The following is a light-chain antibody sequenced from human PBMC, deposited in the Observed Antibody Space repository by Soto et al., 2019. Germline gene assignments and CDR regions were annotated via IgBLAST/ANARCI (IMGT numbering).Light chain of an antibody. CDR1: ETVRSN. CDR2: AAS. V-gene: IGKV3D-15*01. J-gene: IGKJ1*01. CDR3: QQYNNWWT. Sequence: ILMTQSPATVSVSPGESATLSCRASETVRSNLAWYQQKPGQAPRLLIYAASTRATGIPARFIGNGSGTEFTLTISSLQSEDFAVYYCQQYNNWWTFGRGTKVDIX.